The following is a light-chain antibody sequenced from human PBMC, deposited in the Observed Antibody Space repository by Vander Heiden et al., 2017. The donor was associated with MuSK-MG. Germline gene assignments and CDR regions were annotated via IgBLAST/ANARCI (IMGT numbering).Light chain of an antibody. Sequence: DIQMTQSPSSLSASVGDRVTITCRASQSISSYLNWYQQKPGKAPKLLIYAASSLQSGVPSRFSGSGYGTDFTLTISSRQPEDFATYYCQQSYSNLMYTFGQGTKLXIK. J-gene: IGKJ2*01. V-gene: IGKV1-39*01. CDR1: QSISSY. CDR3: QQSYSNLMYT. CDR2: AAS.